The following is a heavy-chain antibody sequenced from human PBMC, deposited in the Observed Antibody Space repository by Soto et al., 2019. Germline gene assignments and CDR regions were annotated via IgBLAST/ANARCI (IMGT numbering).Heavy chain of an antibody. CDR2: IKSKTDGGTT. Sequence: EVQLVESGGGLVKPGGSLRLSCAASGFSFSNVWMSWVRQAPGKGLEWVGRIKSKTDGGTTDYAAPVKGRFTISRDDSKTTLYLQMHSLKTDDTAVYYCSFQESTTVTMFEYWGQGTLVTVSS. V-gene: IGHV3-15*01. J-gene: IGHJ4*02. D-gene: IGHD4-17*01. CDR1: GFSFSNVW. CDR3: SFQESTTVTMFEY.